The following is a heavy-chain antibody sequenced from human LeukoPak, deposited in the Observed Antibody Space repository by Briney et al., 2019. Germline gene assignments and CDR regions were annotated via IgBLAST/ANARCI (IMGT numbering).Heavy chain of an antibody. D-gene: IGHD5-18*01. Sequence: PSETLSLTCTVSGDSISTSSYYWNWIRQPAGKGLEWIGRIQTSGSTNYNPSLNSRVTISVDTSENQFSLELSSVTAADTAVYYCARDRMYQDSRGIQVWYFDYWGQGTLVTVSS. J-gene: IGHJ4*02. CDR1: GDSISTSSYY. CDR3: ARDRMYQDSRGIQVWYFDY. V-gene: IGHV4-61*02. CDR2: IQTSGST.